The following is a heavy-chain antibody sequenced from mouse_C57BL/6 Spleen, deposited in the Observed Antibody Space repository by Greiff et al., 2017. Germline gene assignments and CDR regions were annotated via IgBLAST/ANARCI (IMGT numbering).Heavy chain of an antibody. Sequence: QVQLQQSGPELVKPGASVKISCKASGYAFSSSWMNWVKQRPGKGLEWIGRIYPGDGDTNYNGKFKGKATLTADKSSSTAYMQLSSLTSEDSAVYFCARGGGYYDYASAYWGQGTLVTVSA. CDR3: ARGGGYYDYASAY. V-gene: IGHV1-82*01. J-gene: IGHJ3*01. CDR1: GYAFSSSW. D-gene: IGHD2-4*01. CDR2: IYPGDGDT.